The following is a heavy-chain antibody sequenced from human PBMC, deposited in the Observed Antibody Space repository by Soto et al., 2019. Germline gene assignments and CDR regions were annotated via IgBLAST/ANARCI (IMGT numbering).Heavy chain of an antibody. D-gene: IGHD6-19*01. Sequence: GGSLRLSCAASGFTVSSNYMSWVRQAPGKGLEWVSVIYSGGSTYYADSVKGRFTISRDNSKNTLYLQMNSLRAEDTAVYYCASEERYSSGWFPNYGMDVWSQGTTVTVSS. CDR2: IYSGGST. J-gene: IGHJ6*02. CDR1: GFTVSSNY. V-gene: IGHV3-53*01. CDR3: ASEERYSSGWFPNYGMDV.